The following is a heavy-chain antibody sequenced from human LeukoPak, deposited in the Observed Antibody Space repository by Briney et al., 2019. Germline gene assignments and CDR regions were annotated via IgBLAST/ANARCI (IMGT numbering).Heavy chain of an antibody. V-gene: IGHV3-7*03. CDR2: INEHGSEK. D-gene: IGHD5-12*01. CDR3: ARGALRPVDY. CDR1: GLTFSTYW. J-gene: IGHJ4*02. Sequence: GGSLRLSCAASGLTFSTYWMSWVRQAPGKGLECVGIINEHGSEKYYVDSVKGRFTISRDNAKNSLYLQINSLRAEDTAVYYCARGALRPVDYWGQGTLLTVSS.